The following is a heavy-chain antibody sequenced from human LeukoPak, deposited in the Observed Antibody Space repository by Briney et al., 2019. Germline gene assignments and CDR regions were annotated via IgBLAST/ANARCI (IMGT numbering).Heavy chain of an antibody. CDR2: IRYDGSNK. D-gene: IGHD3-3*01. Sequence: PGGSLRLSCAASGFTFSSYGMHWVRQAPGKGLAWVAFIRYDGSNKYYADSVKGRFTISRDNSKNTLYLQMNSLRAEDTAVYYCAKEGRLRFLEWFPGDYYYYYYMDVWGKGTTVTVSS. CDR3: AKEGRLRFLEWFPGDYYYYYYMDV. CDR1: GFTFSSYG. J-gene: IGHJ6*03. V-gene: IGHV3-30*02.